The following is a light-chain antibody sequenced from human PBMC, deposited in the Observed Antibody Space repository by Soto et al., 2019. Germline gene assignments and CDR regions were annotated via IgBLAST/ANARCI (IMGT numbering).Light chain of an antibody. CDR2: EVS. V-gene: IGLV2-11*01. CDR1: SSDIGGYNY. Sequence: QSALTQSRSVSGSPGQSVTISCTGTSSDIGGYNYVSWYQQHPGKAPKLMIYEVSKRPSGVPDRFSGSKSGNTASLTISGLQAEDEADYYCCSYAGSDTYVFGTGTKLTVL. CDR3: CSYAGSDTYV. J-gene: IGLJ1*01.